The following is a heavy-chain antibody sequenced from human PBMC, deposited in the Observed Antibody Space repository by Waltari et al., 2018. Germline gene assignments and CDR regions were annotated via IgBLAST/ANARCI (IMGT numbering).Heavy chain of an antibody. V-gene: IGHV1-69*10. Sequence: QVQLVQSGAEVKKPGSSVKVSCKASGGTFSSYAISWVRQAPGQGLEWMGGIIPILGIANYVQKFQGRVTMTAAQSTSTAYMELSSLRSEDKAVYSCATNGHYGSGGPDWGQGTLVTVSS. D-gene: IGHD3-10*01. CDR2: IIPILGIA. J-gene: IGHJ4*02. CDR1: GGTFSSYA. CDR3: ATNGHYGSGGPD.